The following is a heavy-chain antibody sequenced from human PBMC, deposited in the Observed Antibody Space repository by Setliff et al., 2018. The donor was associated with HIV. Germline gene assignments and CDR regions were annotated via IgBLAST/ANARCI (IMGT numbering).Heavy chain of an antibody. CDR2: MFRGGGR. J-gene: IGHJ6*03. CDR1: WESKINHD. V-gene: IGHV4-59*11. Sequence: SETLSLTCSVSWESKINHDWGWIRQSPGRGLEWIGSMFRGGGRQFQPSLASRVSISGATSKNQFSLEMTSVTPADTAVYFCVGVPSYYGTGTLWVWGKGITVTVS. CDR3: VGVPSYYGTGTLWV. D-gene: IGHD3-10*01.